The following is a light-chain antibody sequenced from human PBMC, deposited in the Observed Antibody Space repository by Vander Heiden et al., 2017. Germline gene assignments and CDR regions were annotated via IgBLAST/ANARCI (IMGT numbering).Light chain of an antibody. V-gene: IGLV1-40*01. J-gene: IGLJ3*02. CDR1: SSNIGAGDD. Sequence: QSVLTQPPPVSGAPRQRVTMSGTGSSSNIGAGDDFHWYQQLPGPAPKLLRSDNNNRPSGVPDRFSGSKSGTPASLAIPGLQAEDEADYYCQSYDTSLIGWVFGGGTKLTVL. CDR2: DNN. CDR3: QSYDTSLIGWV.